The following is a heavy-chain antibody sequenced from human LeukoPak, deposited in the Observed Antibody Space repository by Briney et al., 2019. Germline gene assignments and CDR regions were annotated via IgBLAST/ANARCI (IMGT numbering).Heavy chain of an antibody. CDR3: ARDRWDYGGYYYYYMDV. CDR2: IYTSGTT. Sequence: PSETLSLTCTVSGGSISSYYWSWIRQPAGKGLEWIGRIYTSGTTHYNPSLKSRVTISVDTSKNQFSLKLSSVTAADTAVYYCARDRWDYGGYYYYYMDVWGKGTTVTISS. D-gene: IGHD4-23*01. CDR1: GGSISSYY. J-gene: IGHJ6*03. V-gene: IGHV4-4*07.